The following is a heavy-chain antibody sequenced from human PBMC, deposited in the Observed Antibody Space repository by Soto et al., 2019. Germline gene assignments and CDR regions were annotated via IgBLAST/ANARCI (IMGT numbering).Heavy chain of an antibody. CDR1: GYTFINYD. CDR3: ARGYGPRGMDV. CDR2: MNPNSGNT. Sequence: QVQLVQSGAEVKKPGASVKVSCKASGYTFINYDINWVRQATGQGLEWMGWMNPNSGNTGYAQKLQGRVTMTRNTSINTAYMELSSLKSEDTAMYYCARGYGPRGMDVWGQGTTVTVSS. J-gene: IGHJ6*02. D-gene: IGHD3-10*01. V-gene: IGHV1-8*01.